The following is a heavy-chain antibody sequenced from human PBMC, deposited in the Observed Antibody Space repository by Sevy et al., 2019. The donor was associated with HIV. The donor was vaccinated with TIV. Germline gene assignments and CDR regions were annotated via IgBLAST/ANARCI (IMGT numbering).Heavy chain of an antibody. CDR3: ARVGVVVPAATGRGMDV. V-gene: IGHV3-48*03. CDR1: GFTFSSYE. CDR2: ISSSGSTI. Sequence: GGSLRLSCAASGFTFSSYEMNWVRQAPGKGLEWVSYISSSGSTIYYADSVKGRFTISRDNAKSSLYLQLNSLRAEDTAVYYCARVGVVVPAATGRGMDVWGKGTTVTVSS. J-gene: IGHJ6*04. D-gene: IGHD2-2*01.